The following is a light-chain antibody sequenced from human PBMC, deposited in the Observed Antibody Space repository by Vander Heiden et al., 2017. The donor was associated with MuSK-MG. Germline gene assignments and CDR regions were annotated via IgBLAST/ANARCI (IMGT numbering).Light chain of an antibody. CDR3: QSSDSSLSGFV. CDR1: SSNIGAGYD. V-gene: IGLV1-40*01. J-gene: IGLJ3*02. Sequence: QSVLTQPPSVSGAPGQRVTISCTGSSSNIGAGYDVHWYQQLPGTAPKLPIYVNSNRPSGVPDRFSGSKSGTSAYLEITGLQAEYEAEDDGQSSDSSLSGFVFGGGTKLTVL. CDR2: VNS.